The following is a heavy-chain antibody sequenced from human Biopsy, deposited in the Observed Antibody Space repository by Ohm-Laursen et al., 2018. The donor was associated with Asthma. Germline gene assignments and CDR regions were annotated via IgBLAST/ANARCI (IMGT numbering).Heavy chain of an antibody. J-gene: IGHJ3*02. D-gene: IGHD3-9*01. CDR2: INAGNGHT. CDR3: ARTYYDFLTGQVNDAFDI. CDR1: GYTFTSYA. Sequence: ASVKVSCKVSGYTFTSYAMHWVRQAPGQRLEWMGWINAGNGHTKYSQKFQGRVTITRDTSASTAYMELSSLRSEDTAVYYCARTYYDFLTGQVNDAFDIWGQGTMVTVSS. V-gene: IGHV1-3*01.